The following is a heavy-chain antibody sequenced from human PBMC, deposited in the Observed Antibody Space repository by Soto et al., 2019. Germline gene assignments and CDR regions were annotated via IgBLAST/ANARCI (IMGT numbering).Heavy chain of an antibody. D-gene: IGHD7-27*01. CDR3: ARESYPGYYYMDV. CDR2: ISSSSSTI. Sequence: PGGSLRLSCAASGFTFSSYSMNWVRQAPGKGLEWVSYISSSSSTIYYADSVKGRFTISRDNAKNSLYLQMNSLRAEDTAVYYCARESYPGYYYMDVWGKGTTVTVSS. J-gene: IGHJ6*03. V-gene: IGHV3-48*01. CDR1: GFTFSSYS.